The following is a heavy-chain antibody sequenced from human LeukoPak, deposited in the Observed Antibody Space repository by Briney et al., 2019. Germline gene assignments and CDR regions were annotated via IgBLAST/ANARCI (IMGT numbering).Heavy chain of an antibody. Sequence: ASVKVSCKASGYTFTSYDINWVRQATGQGLVWMGWMNPNSGNTGYAQKFQGRVTMTRNTSISTAYMELSSLRSEDTAVYYCARARSGSYYNNWFDPWGQGTLVTVSS. D-gene: IGHD3-10*01. CDR2: MNPNSGNT. V-gene: IGHV1-8*01. CDR3: ARARSGSYYNNWFDP. J-gene: IGHJ5*02. CDR1: GYTFTSYD.